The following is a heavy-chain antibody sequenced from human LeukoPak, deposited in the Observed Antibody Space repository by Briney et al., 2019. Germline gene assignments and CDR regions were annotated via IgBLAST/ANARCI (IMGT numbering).Heavy chain of an antibody. CDR2: ISASGGST. CDR1: GFTFSNYA. Sequence: GGSLRLSCAASGFTFSNYAMSWVRQAPGKGLEWVSGISASGGSTYYADAVKGRFTISKDNSKSTLFLQMNSLRADDTAVYYCAKPSSAATPGYWGQGTPVTVSS. CDR3: AKPSSAATPGY. V-gene: IGHV3-23*01. J-gene: IGHJ4*02. D-gene: IGHD2-15*01.